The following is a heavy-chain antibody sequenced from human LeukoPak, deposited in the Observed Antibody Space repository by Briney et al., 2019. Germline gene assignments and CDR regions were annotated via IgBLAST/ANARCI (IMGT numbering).Heavy chain of an antibody. D-gene: IGHD5-18*01. V-gene: IGHV4-39*07. CDR2: IYYSGST. Sequence: SETLSLTCAVYGGSFSSYYWGWIRQPPGKGLEWIGSIYYSGSTYYNPSLKSRVTISVDTSKNQLSLKLSSVTAADTAVFYCARVRGYSYGSDAFDIWGQGTVVTVSS. CDR1: GGSFSSYY. CDR3: ARVRGYSYGSDAFDI. J-gene: IGHJ3*02.